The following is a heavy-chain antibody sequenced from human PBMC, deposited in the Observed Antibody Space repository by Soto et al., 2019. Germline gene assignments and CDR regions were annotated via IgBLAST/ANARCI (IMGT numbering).Heavy chain of an antibody. D-gene: IGHD1-1*01. CDR3: ARERAPRWHYYYYGMDV. Sequence: SETLSLTCSVYGGSFSGYYWSWIRQPPGKGLEWIGEINHSGVTNYNPSLKSRVTISVDTPKNELSLKLSSVTAADTAVYYCARERAPRWHYYYYGMDVWGQGTTVTVSS. CDR2: INHSGVT. CDR1: GGSFSGYY. V-gene: IGHV4-34*01. J-gene: IGHJ6*02.